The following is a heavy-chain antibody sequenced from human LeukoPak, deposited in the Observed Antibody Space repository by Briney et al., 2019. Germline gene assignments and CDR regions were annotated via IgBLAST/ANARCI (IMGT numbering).Heavy chain of an antibody. CDR1: GCKFSSYW. CDR3: GRGRPRGYSGYVIDY. V-gene: IGHV3-74*01. Sequence: GWSLRLSCAASGCKFSSYWMHWVRQAPGKGLVWISRINYDGTTTSYADSVKGRFPISRDNAKNTLYLQMNRLEADGTAAFYCGRGRPRGYSGYVIDYWGQGTPITVSS. D-gene: IGHD5-12*01. J-gene: IGHJ4*02. CDR2: INYDGTTT.